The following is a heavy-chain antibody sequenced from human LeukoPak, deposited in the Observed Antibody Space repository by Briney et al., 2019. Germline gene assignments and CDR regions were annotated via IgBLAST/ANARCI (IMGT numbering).Heavy chain of an antibody. V-gene: IGHV4-59*08. CDR1: GGSISSYY. J-gene: IGHJ5*02. CDR2: IYYSGGT. Sequence: SETLSLTCTVSGGSISSYYWSWIRQPPGKGLEWIGYIYYSGGTNYNPSLKSRVTISVDTSKNQFSLKLSSVTAADTAVYYCARRTYGDYGTNWFDPWGQGTLVTVSS. CDR3: ARRTYGDYGTNWFDP. D-gene: IGHD4-17*01.